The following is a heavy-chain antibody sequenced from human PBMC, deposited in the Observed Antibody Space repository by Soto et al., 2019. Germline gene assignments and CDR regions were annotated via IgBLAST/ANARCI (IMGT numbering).Heavy chain of an antibody. Sequence: QITLKESGPTLVKPTQTLTLTCTFSGFSLSTTSVGVGWIRQPPGKALEWLALIYWDDDKRYNPSLKSRLTITKDTSKNQVVLTMTNMDPVDTATYHCAHSGGRESHYVAEAFDVWGQGPMVTGSS. CDR2: IYWDDDK. V-gene: IGHV2-5*02. D-gene: IGHD1-26*01. CDR1: GFSLSTTSVG. CDR3: AHSGGRESHYVAEAFDV. J-gene: IGHJ3*01.